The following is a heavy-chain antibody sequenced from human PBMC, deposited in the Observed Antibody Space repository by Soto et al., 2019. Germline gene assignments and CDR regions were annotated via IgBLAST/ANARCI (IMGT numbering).Heavy chain of an antibody. CDR2: IYYSGST. Sequence: LQPLSLTCTVSGGSIISFGWSWIRQTTGKGLEWIGYIYYSGSTNYNPSLKSRVTISVDTSKNQFSLKLSSVTAADTALYFFATTEDDCTNVGSDLDYWGKGPLVPVSS. D-gene: IGHD2-8*01. J-gene: IGHJ4*02. CDR3: ATTEDDCTNVGSDLDY. CDR1: GGSIISFG. V-gene: IGHV4-59*01.